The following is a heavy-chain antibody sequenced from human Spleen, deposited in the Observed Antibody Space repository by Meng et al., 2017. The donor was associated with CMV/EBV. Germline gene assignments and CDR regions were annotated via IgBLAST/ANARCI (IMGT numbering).Heavy chain of an antibody. V-gene: IGHV1-2*02. Sequence: ASVKVSCKASGYTFSGSYIHWVRQAPGQGLEWMGWMNPYTGGTNYAQKFQGRVTMTRDTSISTAYMELSRLTSDDTAVYYCASEGFYGSGSQAPIEFWGQGTVVTVSS. CDR3: ASEGFYGSGSQAPIEF. D-gene: IGHD3-10*01. CDR1: GYTFSGSY. J-gene: IGHJ4*02. CDR2: MNPYTGGT.